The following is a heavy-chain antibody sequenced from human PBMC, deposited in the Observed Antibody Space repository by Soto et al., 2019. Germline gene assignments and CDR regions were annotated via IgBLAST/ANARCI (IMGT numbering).Heavy chain of an antibody. J-gene: IGHJ6*02. CDR3: ARVNYGDYYYGMDV. V-gene: IGHV4-59*01. CDR2: IYYSGST. D-gene: IGHD4-17*01. Sequence: LSLTCPVSGGSLSSYYWRWVRQPPGKGLEWIGYIYYSGSTNYNPSLKSRVTISVDTSKNQFSLKLSSVTAADTAVYYCARVNYGDYYYGMDVWGQGTTVTVSS. CDR1: GGSLSSYY.